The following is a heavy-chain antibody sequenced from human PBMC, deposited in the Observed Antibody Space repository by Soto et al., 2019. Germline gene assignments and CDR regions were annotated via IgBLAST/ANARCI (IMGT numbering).Heavy chain of an antibody. J-gene: IGHJ4*02. CDR2: IIPIFGTA. V-gene: IGHV1-69*06. Sequence: SSVKVGCNASGGTFSSYAISWVRQAPGQGLEWMGGIIPIFGTANYAQKFQGRVTITADKSTSTAYMELSSLRSEDTAVSYCANYDSSGYYYFNYWGQVTLVT. CDR1: GGTFSSYA. D-gene: IGHD3-22*01. CDR3: ANYDSSGYYYFNY.